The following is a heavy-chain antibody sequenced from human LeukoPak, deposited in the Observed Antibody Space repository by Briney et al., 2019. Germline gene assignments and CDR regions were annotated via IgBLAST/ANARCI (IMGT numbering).Heavy chain of an antibody. Sequence: ASVKVSCKAFGYGFTSYYIHWVRQAPGQGLEWMGIINPSVGGTTYARKFQGRVTMARDTSTSTVYMELSSLRSEDTAVYYCARHGSGRYYPAEGRVDYWGQGTLVTVSS. CDR2: INPSVGGT. CDR1: GYGFTSYY. J-gene: IGHJ4*02. D-gene: IGHD3-10*01. CDR3: ARHGSGRYYPAEGRVDY. V-gene: IGHV1-46*03.